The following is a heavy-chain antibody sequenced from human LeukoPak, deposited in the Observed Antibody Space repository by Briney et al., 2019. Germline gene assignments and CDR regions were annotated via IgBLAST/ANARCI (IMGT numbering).Heavy chain of an antibody. V-gene: IGHV3-23*01. CDR2: ISGGGGST. Sequence: GGSLRLSCAASGFTFSSYAMSWVRQAPGKGLEWVSAISGGGGSTYYADSVKGRFTISRDNSKNTLYLQMNSLRAEDTAVYYCAKDSNLLWFGELSNFDYWGQGTLVTVSS. J-gene: IGHJ4*02. D-gene: IGHD3-10*01. CDR3: AKDSNLLWFGELSNFDY. CDR1: GFTFSSYA.